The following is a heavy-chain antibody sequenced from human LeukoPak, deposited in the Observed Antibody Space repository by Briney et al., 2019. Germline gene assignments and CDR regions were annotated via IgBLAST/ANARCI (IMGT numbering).Heavy chain of an antibody. CDR3: AKVGYCSSINCYHTFDI. Sequence: GGSLRLSCEVSEFTFSSHAMSWVRQAPGKGLEWVSSISGSGDATSYADSVKGRFTIYRDNFKNTLSLQMNSLRAEDTAVYYCAKVGYCSSINCYHTFDIWGQGTMLTVSS. J-gene: IGHJ3*02. V-gene: IGHV3-23*01. CDR1: EFTFSSHA. D-gene: IGHD2-2*01. CDR2: ISGSGDAT.